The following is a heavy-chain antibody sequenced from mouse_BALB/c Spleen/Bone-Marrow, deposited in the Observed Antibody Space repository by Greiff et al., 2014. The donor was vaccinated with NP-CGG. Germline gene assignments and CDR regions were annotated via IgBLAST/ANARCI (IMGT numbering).Heavy chain of an antibody. CDR2: INPSSGFT. Sequence: VQLQESGAELARPGASVKMSCKASGYTFTTYPMNWVKQRPGQGLEWIAYINPSSGFTNYNQKFKDKATLTADKSSSTAYMQLSSLTSEDSAVYYCTRGAAYYFDYWGQGTALTVSS. CDR3: TRGAAYYFDY. J-gene: IGHJ2*01. CDR1: GYTFTTYP. V-gene: IGHV1-4*01.